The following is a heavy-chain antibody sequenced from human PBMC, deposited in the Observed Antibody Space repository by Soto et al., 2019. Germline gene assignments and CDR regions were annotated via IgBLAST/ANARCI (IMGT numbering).Heavy chain of an antibody. Sequence: PSETMSLTCFLSGGSISSGASHYLCCSRQHPGKGLKWMGSVYYGGYTYYNPARNSRVTISVYIFHTQFPLKLRSGTSADTAVHYFTRRLPVGLSSSSDSNLDGWGKGTTGTVAS. CDR1: GGSISSGASHY. D-gene: IGHD2-21*01. CDR3: TRRLPVGLSSSSDSNLDG. V-gene: IGHV4-39*01. J-gene: IGHJ6*01. CDR2: VYYGGYT.